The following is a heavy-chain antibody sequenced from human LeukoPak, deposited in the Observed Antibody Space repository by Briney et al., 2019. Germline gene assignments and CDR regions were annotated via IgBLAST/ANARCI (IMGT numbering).Heavy chain of an antibody. CDR2: IKQDGSEK. J-gene: IGHJ6*02. CDR1: GFTFSSYW. Sequence: GSLRLSCAASGFTFSSYWMSWVRQAPGKGLEWVANIKQDGSEKYYVDSVKGRFTISRDNAKNSLYLQMNSLRAEDTAVYYCARDWYSRDGYYYYGMDVWGQGTTVTVSS. V-gene: IGHV3-7*03. D-gene: IGHD6-13*01. CDR3: ARDWYSRDGYYYYGMDV.